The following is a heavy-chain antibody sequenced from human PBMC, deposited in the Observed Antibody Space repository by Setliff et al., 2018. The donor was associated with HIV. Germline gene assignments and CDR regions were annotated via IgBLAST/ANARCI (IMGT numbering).Heavy chain of an antibody. CDR2: INPNSGAT. D-gene: IGHD5-18*01. CDR3: ARTLPQYTNLFNY. Sequence: ASVKVSCKASGYTFTDYYMHWVRQAPGQGLEWMGHINPNSGATNFPQKFQGRVTMTGDTSISTAYMELTSLRSDDTAVYFCARTLPQYTNLFNYWGQGTLVTVSS. J-gene: IGHJ4*02. CDR1: GYTFTDYY. V-gene: IGHV1-2*06.